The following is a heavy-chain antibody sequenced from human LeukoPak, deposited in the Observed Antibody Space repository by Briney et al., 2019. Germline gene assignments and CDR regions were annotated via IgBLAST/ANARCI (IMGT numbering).Heavy chain of an antibody. Sequence: GGSLRLSCAASGFTFSSYAMSWVRQAPGKGLEWVSTITGTGTNPYYADSMKGRFTISRDNSQDTVYLRLNGLRADDTAVYYCAKCISTLDGGDVFDIWGQGTMVTVSS. D-gene: IGHD2-15*01. CDR2: ITGTGTNP. J-gene: IGHJ3*02. CDR3: AKCISTLDGGDVFDI. V-gene: IGHV3-23*01. CDR1: GFTFSSYA.